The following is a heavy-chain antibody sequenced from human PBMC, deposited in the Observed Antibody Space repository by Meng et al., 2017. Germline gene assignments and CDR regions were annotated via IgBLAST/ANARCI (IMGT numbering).Heavy chain of an antibody. CDR1: GGSFSGYY. D-gene: IGHD5-18*01. J-gene: IGHJ4*02. V-gene: IGHV4-34*01. Sequence: LQQWGAGLLKPSETLSLTCAGYGGSFSGYYWSWIRQPPGKGLEWIGEINHSGSTNYNPSLKSRVTISVDTSKNQFSLKLSSVTAADTAVYYCASSGYSYGYRFDYWGQGTLVTVSS. CDR2: INHSGST. CDR3: ASSGYSYGYRFDY.